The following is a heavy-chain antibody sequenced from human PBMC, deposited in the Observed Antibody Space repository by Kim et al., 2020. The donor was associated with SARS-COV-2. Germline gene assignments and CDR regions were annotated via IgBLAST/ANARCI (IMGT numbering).Heavy chain of an antibody. Sequence: VKGRFTISRDNAKNSLYLQMNSLRAEDTAVYYCARGESGYYDSSGYYYFWGQGTLVTVSS. J-gene: IGHJ4*02. V-gene: IGHV3-11*06. CDR3: ARGESGYYDSSGYYYF. D-gene: IGHD3-22*01.